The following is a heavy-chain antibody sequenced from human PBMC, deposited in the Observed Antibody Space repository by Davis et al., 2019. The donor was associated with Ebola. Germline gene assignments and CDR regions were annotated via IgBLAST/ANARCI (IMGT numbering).Heavy chain of an antibody. CDR3: AGVRDGSDSWSDP. CDR1: GFTFGNYW. J-gene: IGHJ5*02. V-gene: IGHV3-74*01. CDR2: INPDGGRA. Sequence: GESLKISCAASGFTFGNYWMHWVRQAPGKRLAWVSRINPDGGRADYADSVKGRFAISRDNAQNTVYLQMNSLRDEDTAIYYCAGVRDGSDSWSDPWGQGTPVTVSS. D-gene: IGHD1-26*01.